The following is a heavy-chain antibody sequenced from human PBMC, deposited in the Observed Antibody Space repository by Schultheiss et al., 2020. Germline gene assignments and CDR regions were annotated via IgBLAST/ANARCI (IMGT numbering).Heavy chain of an antibody. Sequence: GESLKISCAASGFTFSSYAMHWVRQAPGKGLVWVSRINSDGSSTSYADSVKGRFTISRDNAKNTLYLQMNSLRAEDTAVYYCARVGGDYVSGMDVWGQGTTVTVSS. CDR3: ARVGGDYVSGMDV. D-gene: IGHD4-17*01. CDR2: INSDGSST. V-gene: IGHV3-74*01. J-gene: IGHJ6*02. CDR1: GFTFSSYA.